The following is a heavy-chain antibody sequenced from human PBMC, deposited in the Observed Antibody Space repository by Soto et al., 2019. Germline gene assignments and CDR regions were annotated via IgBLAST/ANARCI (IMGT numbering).Heavy chain of an antibody. Sequence: QVQLVQSGAEVKKPGSSVKVSCKASGGTFSSYAISWVRQAPGQGLEWMGGIIPISATTNYAQKFQGRVTITAEGSQSTGYQELSSLRSEDTAVYYCARSQGSSTSLEIYYYYYYGMDVWGQGTTVTVSS. V-gene: IGHV1-69*01. CDR1: GGTFSSYA. CDR3: ARSQGSSTSLEIYYYYYYGMDV. J-gene: IGHJ6*02. D-gene: IGHD2-2*01. CDR2: IIPISATT.